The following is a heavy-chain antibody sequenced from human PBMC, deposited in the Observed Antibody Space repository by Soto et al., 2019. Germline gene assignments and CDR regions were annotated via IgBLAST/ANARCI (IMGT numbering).Heavy chain of an antibody. CDR1: CGSISGDYW. V-gene: IGHV4-4*02. J-gene: IGHJ6*02. CDR3: ARGDSGSYLREGLDYYYVMDI. D-gene: IGHD1-26*01. CDR2: IFHSGST. Sequence: SETLSLTCVVSCGSISGDYWCTWVRQSPGKGLEWLGEIFHSGSTNSNPSLKTRVTLSVDKSKREFSLNLTSVTAADTAVYYCARGDSGSYLREGLDYYYVMDIWGQGTTVTVS.